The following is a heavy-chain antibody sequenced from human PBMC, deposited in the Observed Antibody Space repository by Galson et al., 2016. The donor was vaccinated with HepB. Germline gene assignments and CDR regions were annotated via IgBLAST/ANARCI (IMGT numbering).Heavy chain of an antibody. Sequence: SVKVSCKASGYTFSSYGITWVRQAPGQGLEWMGWISTYSGNTKYAQNLQGRVTVTTDTSTSTAYMGLRSLRSDDTAVYYCARGGGKWQGMDVWGQGTTVAVSS. V-gene: IGHV1-18*01. CDR1: GYTFSSYG. D-gene: IGHD5-12*01. CDR3: ARGGGKWQGMDV. CDR2: ISTYSGNT. J-gene: IGHJ6*02.